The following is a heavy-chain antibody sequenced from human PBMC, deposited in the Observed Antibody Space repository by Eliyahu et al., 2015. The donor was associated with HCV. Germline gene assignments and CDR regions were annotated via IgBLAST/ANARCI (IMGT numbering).Heavy chain of an antibody. J-gene: IGHJ3*02. CDR2: ISGSGGST. V-gene: IGHV3-23*01. D-gene: IGHD2-2*03. Sequence: EVQLLESGGGLVQPGGSLRLSCAASGFTFSSYAXSWVRQSPGKGLEWVSAISGSGGSTYYADSVKGRFTISRDNSKNTLYLQMNSLRAEDTAVYYCARTLTMDIVVVPAARDAFDIWGQGTMVTVSS. CDR3: ARTLTMDIVVVPAARDAFDI. CDR1: GFTFSSYA.